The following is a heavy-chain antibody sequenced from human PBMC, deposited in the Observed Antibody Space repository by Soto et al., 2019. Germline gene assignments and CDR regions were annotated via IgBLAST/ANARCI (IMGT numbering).Heavy chain of an antibody. CDR1: GGTFSSYA. CDR3: ARDRDKTKVLDY. J-gene: IGHJ4*02. V-gene: IGHV1-69*12. D-gene: IGHD5-18*01. CDR2: IIPIFGTA. Sequence: QVQLVQSGAEVKKPGSSVKVSCKASGGTFSSYAISWVRQAPGQGLEWMGGIIPIFGTANYAQKFQGRVTITADESTSKAYMELSSLRSEDTAVYYGARDRDKTKVLDYWGQGTLGTVSS.